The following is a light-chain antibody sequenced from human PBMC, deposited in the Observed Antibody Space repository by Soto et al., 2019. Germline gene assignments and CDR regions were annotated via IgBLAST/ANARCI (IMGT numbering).Light chain of an antibody. V-gene: IGKV3-20*01. J-gene: IGKJ3*01. CDR1: QSVSSSY. CDR2: GAS. Sequence: EIVLTQSPGTLSLSPGERATLPCRASQSVSSSYLAWYQQKPGQAPRLLIYGASTRATGIPDRFSGSGSGTDFTLTISRLVPEDFAVYYCQQYGSSPGLFTFGPGTKVDIK. CDR3: QQYGSSPGLFT.